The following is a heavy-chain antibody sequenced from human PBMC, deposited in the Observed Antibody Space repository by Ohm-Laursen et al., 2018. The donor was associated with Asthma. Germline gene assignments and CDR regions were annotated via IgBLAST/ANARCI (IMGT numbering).Heavy chain of an antibody. Sequence: SETLSLTCTASRGSIRSTNHYWGWVRQPPGKGLEWIGSVYFSGSAYYSPSLKSRVLLSVDTSRNQFSLKVYSVTVADTAVYYCASIAGSYFRRASDVWGHGTRVTVSA. CDR3: ASIAGSYFRRASDV. CDR2: VYFSGSA. D-gene: IGHD1-26*01. V-gene: IGHV4-39*01. J-gene: IGHJ3*01. CDR1: RGSIRSTNHY.